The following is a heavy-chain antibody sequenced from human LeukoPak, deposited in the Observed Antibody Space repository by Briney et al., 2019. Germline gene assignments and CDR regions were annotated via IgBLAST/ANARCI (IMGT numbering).Heavy chain of an antibody. CDR1: GFNLSDYS. J-gene: IGHJ6*03. CDR2: IVSFNFI. CDR3: ARDLDNGFLVDYYYYYMDV. Sequence: NSGGSLRLSCEASGFNLSDYSMNCVRQAPGKRLEWVSSIVSFNFIYYADSVQGRFTISRDDAKNSLFLQMNSLRAEDTAVYYCARDLDNGFLVDYYYYYMDVWGKGTTVTVSS. V-gene: IGHV3-69-1*01. D-gene: IGHD3-3*01.